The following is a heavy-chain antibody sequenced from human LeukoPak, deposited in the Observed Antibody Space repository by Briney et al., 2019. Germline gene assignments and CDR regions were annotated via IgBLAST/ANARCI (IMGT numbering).Heavy chain of an antibody. CDR1: GDSISSYY. CDR3: ARSERIIMILGGAFDV. CDR2: IYYSGST. J-gene: IGHJ3*01. Sequence: SETLSLTFTVSGDSISSYYWSWIRQPPGKGLEWIGYIYYSGSTNYNPSLKSRVTISVDTSKNQFSLKLSSVTAADTAVYFCARSERIIMILGGAFDVWGQGTMVTVSS. D-gene: IGHD3-22*01. V-gene: IGHV4-59*08.